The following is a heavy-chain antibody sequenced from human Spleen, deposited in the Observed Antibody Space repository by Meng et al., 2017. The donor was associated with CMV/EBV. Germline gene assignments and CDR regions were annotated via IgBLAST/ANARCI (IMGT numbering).Heavy chain of an antibody. D-gene: IGHD3-3*01. CDR3: ARVSANTIFGVDTGGWFDP. V-gene: IGHV1-8*01. Sequence: ASVKVSCKASGYTFTSYDINWVRQATGQGLEWMGWMNPNSGNTGYAQKFQGRVTMTRNTSISTAYMELSSLRSEDTAVYYCARVSANTIFGVDTGGWFDPWGQGTLVTVSS. CDR1: GYTFTSYD. CDR2: MNPNSGNT. J-gene: IGHJ5*02.